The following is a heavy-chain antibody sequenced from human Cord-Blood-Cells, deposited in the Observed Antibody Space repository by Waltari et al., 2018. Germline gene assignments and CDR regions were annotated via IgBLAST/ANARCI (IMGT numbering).Heavy chain of an antibody. D-gene: IGHD6-13*01. CDR2: IWYDGSNK. V-gene: IGHV3-33*01. Sequence: QVQLVESAGGVVQPGRSLRLSCAASGFTFGIYGMHRVREAPGKRLERVAVIWYDGSNKYYVDSVNSRFTISKHNSMTTLDLPMNGLRAEDTAVYYCARHAVAAAAYDYCGQGTLVTVSS. CDR3: ARHAVAAAAYDY. J-gene: IGHJ4*02. CDR1: GFTFGIYG.